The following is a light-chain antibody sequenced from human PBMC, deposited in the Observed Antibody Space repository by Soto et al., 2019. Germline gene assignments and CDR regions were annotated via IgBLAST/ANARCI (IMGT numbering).Light chain of an antibody. V-gene: IGLV2-14*03. CDR3: NSYTSISTWV. J-gene: IGLJ3*02. CDR1: SSDVGNYNY. Sequence: QSALTQPASVSGSPGQSITISCSGTSSDVGNYNYVSWFQQHQGKAPKVILYDVSNRPSGISDRFSGSKSGNTASLSISGLQAEDEADYYCNSYTSISTWVFGGGTKLTVL. CDR2: DVS.